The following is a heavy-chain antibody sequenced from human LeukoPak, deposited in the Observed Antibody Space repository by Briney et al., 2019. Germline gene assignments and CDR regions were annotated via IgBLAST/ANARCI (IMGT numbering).Heavy chain of an antibody. Sequence: ASVKVSCKASGYTFTSYYIHWVRQAPGQGLEWMGIIIPSGGSTSYAQKFQGRVTMTRDTSTSTVYMELSSLRSEDTAVYYCARRDTAMVAIDYWGQGTLVTVSS. V-gene: IGHV1-46*01. CDR1: GYTFTSYY. D-gene: IGHD5-18*01. J-gene: IGHJ4*02. CDR2: IIPSGGST. CDR3: ARRDTAMVAIDY.